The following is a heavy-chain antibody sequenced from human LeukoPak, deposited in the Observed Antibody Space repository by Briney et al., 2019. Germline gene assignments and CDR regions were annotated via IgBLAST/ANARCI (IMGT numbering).Heavy chain of an antibody. CDR3: ARDSFLAGSPPTNYYYYGMDV. D-gene: IGHD6-13*01. CDR2: ISSSGSTI. CDR1: GFTFSDYY. V-gene: IGHV3-11*01. Sequence: GGSLRLSCAASGFTFSDYYMSRIRQAPGKGLEWVSYISSSGSTIYYADSVKGRFTISRDNAKNSLYLQMNSLRAEDTAVYYCARDSFLAGSPPTNYYYYGMDVWGQGTTVTVSS. J-gene: IGHJ6*02.